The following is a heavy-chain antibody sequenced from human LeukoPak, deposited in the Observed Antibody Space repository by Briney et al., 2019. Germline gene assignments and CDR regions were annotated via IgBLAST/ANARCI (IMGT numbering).Heavy chain of an antibody. CDR1: GGPISSSSYY. D-gene: IGHD3-10*01. CDR3: ARASMVRGVRVRTHNWFDP. J-gene: IGHJ5*02. V-gene: IGHV4-39*07. CDR2: IYYSGST. Sequence: PSETLSLTCTVSGGPISSSSYYWGWIRQPPGKGLEWIGSIYYSGSTYYNPSLKSRVTISVDTSKNQFSLKLSSVTAADTAVYYCARASMVRGVRVRTHNWFDPWGQGTLVTVSS.